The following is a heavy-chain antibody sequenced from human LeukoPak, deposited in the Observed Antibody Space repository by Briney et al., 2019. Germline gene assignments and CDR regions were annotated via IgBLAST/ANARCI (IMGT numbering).Heavy chain of an antibody. CDR1: GFTFSSYG. CDR2: IRYDGSNK. Sequence: PGGSLRLSCAASGFTFSSYGMHWVRQAPGKGLEWVAFIRYDGSNKYYADSVKGRFTISGDNSKNTLYLQMNSLRAEGTAVYYCAKDSTPDYYDSSGYFDYWGQGTLVTVSS. D-gene: IGHD3-22*01. J-gene: IGHJ4*02. CDR3: AKDSTPDYYDSSGYFDY. V-gene: IGHV3-30*02.